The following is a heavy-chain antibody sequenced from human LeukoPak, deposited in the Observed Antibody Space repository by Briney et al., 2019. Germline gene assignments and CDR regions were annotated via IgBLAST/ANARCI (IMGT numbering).Heavy chain of an antibody. Sequence: WASVKVSCKASGYTFTSYGISWVRQAPGQGLEWMGWISAYNGNTNYAQKFQGRLTITADKSTGTAYMELSSLRSEDTAVYYCAGGKPYSSGWPQLFHFDYWGQGTLVTVSS. J-gene: IGHJ4*02. CDR2: ISAYNGNT. V-gene: IGHV1-18*01. CDR3: AGGKPYSSGWPQLFHFDY. CDR1: GYTFTSYG. D-gene: IGHD6-19*01.